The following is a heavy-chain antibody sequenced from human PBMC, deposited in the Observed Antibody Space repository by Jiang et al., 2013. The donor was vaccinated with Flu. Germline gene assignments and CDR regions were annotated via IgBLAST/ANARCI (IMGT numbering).Heavy chain of an antibody. J-gene: IGHJ4*02. V-gene: IGHV3-33*01. D-gene: IGHD3-16*01. CDR3: ARETSTLGDFDY. CDR2: IWYDGSRT. CDR1: GFTFLSFE. Sequence: LVESGGDVVQPGGSLRLACEGSGFTFLSFEIHWVRQAPGKGLEWVAVIWYDGSRTLSADSVKGRFTVSRDNLKNTVYLQMESLRAEDTAVYFCARETSTLGDFDYWGQGTQVTVSS.